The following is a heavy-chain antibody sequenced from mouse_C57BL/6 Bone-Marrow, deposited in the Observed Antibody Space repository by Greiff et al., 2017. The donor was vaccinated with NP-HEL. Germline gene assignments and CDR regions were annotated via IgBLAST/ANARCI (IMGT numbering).Heavy chain of an antibody. CDR1: GYTFTSYW. CDR2: IDPSDSYT. V-gene: IGHV1-69*01. CDR3: ARDYDDSFAY. J-gene: IGHJ3*01. D-gene: IGHD2-4*01. Sequence: QVHVKQPGAELVMPGASVKLSCKASGYTFTSYWMHWVKQRPGQGLEWIGEIDPSDSYTNYNQKFKGKSTLTVDKSSSTAYMQLSSLTSEDSAVYYCARDYDDSFAYWGQGTLVTVSA.